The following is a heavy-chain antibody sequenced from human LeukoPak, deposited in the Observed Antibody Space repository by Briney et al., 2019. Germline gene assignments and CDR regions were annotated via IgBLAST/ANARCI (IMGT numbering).Heavy chain of an antibody. V-gene: IGHV1-46*01. J-gene: IGHJ5*02. CDR2: NNPSGGST. CDR1: GYTFTSYY. CDR3: ARDLNKYQLLSWFDP. Sequence: ASVKVSCKASGYTFTSYYMHWVRQAPGQGLEWMGINNPSGGSTSYAQKFQGRVTMTRDTSTSTVYMELSSLRSEDTAVYYCARDLNKYQLLSWFDPWGQGTLVTVSS. D-gene: IGHD2-2*01.